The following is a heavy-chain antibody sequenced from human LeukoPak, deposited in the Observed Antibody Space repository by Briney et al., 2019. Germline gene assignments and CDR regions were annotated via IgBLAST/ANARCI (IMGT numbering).Heavy chain of an antibody. CDR1: GGSISSSSYY. CDR3: ARQSRYYYYMDV. CDR2: IYYSGST. V-gene: IGHV4-39*01. J-gene: IGHJ6*03. Sequence: PSETLSLTCTVSGGSISSSSYYWGWIRQPPGKGLEWIGSIYYSGSTYYNPSLKSRVTISVDTSKNQFSLKLSSVTAADTAVYYCARQSRYYYYMDVWGKGTTVTISS.